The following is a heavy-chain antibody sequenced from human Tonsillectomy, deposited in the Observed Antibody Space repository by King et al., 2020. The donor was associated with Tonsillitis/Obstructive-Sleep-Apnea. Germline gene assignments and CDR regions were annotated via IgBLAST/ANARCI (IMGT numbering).Heavy chain of an antibody. CDR2: IYPGDSDT. D-gene: IGHD3-22*01. CDR1: GYSFTSYW. V-gene: IGHV5-51*03. CDR3: ARRYYYDSSGYSDAFDI. J-gene: IGHJ3*02. Sequence: VQLVESGAEVKKPGESLKISCKGSGYSFTSYWIGWVRQMPGKGLEWMGIIYPGDSDTRYSPSFQGQVTIPADKSNSTAYLQWSSLKASDTAMYYCARRYYYDSSGYSDAFDIWGQGTMVTVSS.